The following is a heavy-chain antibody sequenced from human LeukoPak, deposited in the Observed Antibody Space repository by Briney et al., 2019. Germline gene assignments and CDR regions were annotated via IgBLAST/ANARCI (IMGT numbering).Heavy chain of an antibody. Sequence: PSETLSLTCTVSGGSISSYYWSWIRQPPGKGLEWIGYIYYSGSTNYNPSLKSRVTISVDTSKNQFSLKLSSVTAADTAVYYCAREGPGEALIDYWGQGTLVTVSS. D-gene: IGHD3-10*01. J-gene: IGHJ4*02. V-gene: IGHV4-59*01. CDR1: GGSISSYY. CDR2: IYYSGST. CDR3: AREGPGEALIDY.